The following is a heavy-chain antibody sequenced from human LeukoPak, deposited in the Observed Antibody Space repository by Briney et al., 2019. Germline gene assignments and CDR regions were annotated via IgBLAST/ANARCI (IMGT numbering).Heavy chain of an antibody. D-gene: IGHD3-3*01. Sequence: SETLSLTCAVYGGSFSGYYWSWIRQPPGKGLEWIGDINHSGSTNYNPSLKSRVTISVDTSKNQFSLKLSSVTAADTAVYYCARLGVVIAPYYYYYMDVWGKGTTVTVSS. CDR2: INHSGST. CDR3: ARLGVVIAPYYYYYMDV. V-gene: IGHV4-34*01. CDR1: GGSFSGYY. J-gene: IGHJ6*03.